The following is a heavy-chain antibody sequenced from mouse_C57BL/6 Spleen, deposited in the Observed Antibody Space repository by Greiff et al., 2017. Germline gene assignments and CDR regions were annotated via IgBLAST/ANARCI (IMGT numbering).Heavy chain of an antibody. Sequence: VQLKESGGGLVQPGGSLSLSCAASGFTFTDYYMSWVRQPPGKALEWLGFIRNKANGYTTEYSASVKGRFTISRDNSQSILYLQMNALRAEDSATYYCARYRPGTGYFDYWGQGTTLTVSS. CDR3: ARYRPGTGYFDY. V-gene: IGHV7-3*01. CDR2: IRNKANGYTT. CDR1: GFTFTDYY. D-gene: IGHD3-3*01. J-gene: IGHJ2*01.